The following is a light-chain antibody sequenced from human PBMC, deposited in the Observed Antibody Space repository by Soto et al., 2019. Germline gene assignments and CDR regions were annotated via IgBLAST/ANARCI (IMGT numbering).Light chain of an antibody. CDR3: TPDTATRLSV. Sequence: QSVLTHPRSVSESPGQSVTISCTGTSSDVGGYDYVSWYQQHPGKAPKLLIYDVSNRPSGVSTRFSGSKSGNTASLTISGLQAEDEGDYYCTPDTATRLSVFGSGPNVTV. CDR2: DVS. V-gene: IGLV2-14*03. J-gene: IGLJ1*01. CDR1: SSDVGGYDY.